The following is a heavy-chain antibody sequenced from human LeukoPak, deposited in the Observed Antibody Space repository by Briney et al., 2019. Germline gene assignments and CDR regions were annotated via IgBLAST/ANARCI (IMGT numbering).Heavy chain of an antibody. J-gene: IGHJ3*02. CDR3: ARHWGVPHHAFDI. CDR2: IYHSGST. Sequence: PSETLSLTCAVSGGSISSGGYSWSWIRQPPGKGLEWIGYIYHSGSTYYNPSLKSRVTISVDRSKNQFSLKLSSVTAADTAVYYCARHWGVPHHAFDIWGQGTMVTVSS. D-gene: IGHD2-2*01. V-gene: IGHV4-30-2*01. CDR1: GGSISSGGYS.